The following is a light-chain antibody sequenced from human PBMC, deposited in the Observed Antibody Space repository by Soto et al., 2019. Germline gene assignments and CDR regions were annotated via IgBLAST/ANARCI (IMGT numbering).Light chain of an antibody. Sequence: DIQMTQSPSSLSASVGDRVTIACQASQDIRNYLNWYQQKPGKAPQLLIYAASSLQSGVPSRFSGSGSGTDFTLTISSLQPEDFATYYCQQSYSTPITFGQGTRLEIK. CDR2: AAS. CDR1: QDIRNY. CDR3: QQSYSTPIT. J-gene: IGKJ5*01. V-gene: IGKV1-39*01.